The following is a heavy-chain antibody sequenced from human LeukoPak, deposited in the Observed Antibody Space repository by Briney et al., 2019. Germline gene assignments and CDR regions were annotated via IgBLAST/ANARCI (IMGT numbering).Heavy chain of an antibody. V-gene: IGHV4-59*01. CDR1: SGSIGSYY. D-gene: IGHD3-3*01. J-gene: IGHJ4*02. CDR3: ARYDFNKFFDY. CDR2: IYYTGST. Sequence: SSETLSLTCTVSSGSIGSYYWSWIRKPPGMGLEWIGYIYYTGSTNYNPSLKSRVTMSVDTSKNQFSLKLSSVTAADTAVYYCARYDFNKFFDYWGQGTLFTVSS.